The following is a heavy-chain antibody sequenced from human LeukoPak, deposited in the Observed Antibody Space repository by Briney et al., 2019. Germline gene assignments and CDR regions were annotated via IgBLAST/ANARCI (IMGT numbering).Heavy chain of an antibody. Sequence: GGSLRLSCAASGFTFSTYAMHWVRQAPGKGLECVAVISHDRSYKNYADSVQGRFTISRDNSKNTLYLQIGSLRAEDTAVYYCARERSSGVRGVLIRGGPFDHWGQGTLVTVSS. CDR1: GFTFSTYA. V-gene: IGHV3-30*04. CDR2: ISHDRSYK. D-gene: IGHD3-10*01. J-gene: IGHJ4*02. CDR3: ARERSSGVRGVLIRGGPFDH.